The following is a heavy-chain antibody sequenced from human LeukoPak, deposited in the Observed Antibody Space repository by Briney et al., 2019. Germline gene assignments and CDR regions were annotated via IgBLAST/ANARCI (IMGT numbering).Heavy chain of an antibody. Sequence: GGSLRLSCAASGFTVSSNYMSWVRQAPGKGLEWVSVIYSGGSTYYADSVKGRFTISRDNSKNTLYLQMNSLRAEDTAVYYCASRLPITMAILDVRGQGTTVTVSS. CDR1: GFTVSSNY. J-gene: IGHJ6*02. D-gene: IGHD3-10*01. V-gene: IGHV3-53*01. CDR2: IYSGGST. CDR3: ASRLPITMAILDV.